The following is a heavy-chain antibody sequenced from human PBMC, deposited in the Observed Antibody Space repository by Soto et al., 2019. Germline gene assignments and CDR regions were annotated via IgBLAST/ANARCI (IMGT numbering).Heavy chain of an antibody. D-gene: IGHD1-1*01. CDR2: ISAYNGNR. V-gene: IGHV1-18*01. CDR3: ARSGGGNCWGNWFDT. CDR1: GHTFAKYG. J-gene: IGHJ5*02. Sequence: QVQLVQSGAEVKKPGASVKVSCKASGHTFAKYGITWVRQAPGQGFEWMGWISAYNGNRKYAQKFQGRVTMTTDTSTTLAYKERRSLISDDTAVYYGARSGGGNCWGNWFDTWGQGTLVTVSS.